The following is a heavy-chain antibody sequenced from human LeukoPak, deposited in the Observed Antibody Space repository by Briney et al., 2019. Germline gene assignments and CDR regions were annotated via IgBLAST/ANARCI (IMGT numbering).Heavy chain of an antibody. J-gene: IGHJ4*02. CDR3: AKDKWAYSSSWGFDY. CDR1: GFTFSSYS. Sequence: GSLRLSCAASGFTFSSYSMNWVRQAPGKGLEWVSSISSSSSYIYYADSVKGRFTISRDNAKNSLYLQMNSLRAEDTALYYCAKDKWAYSSSWGFDYWGQGTLVTVSS. D-gene: IGHD6-13*01. V-gene: IGHV3-21*04. CDR2: ISSSSSYI.